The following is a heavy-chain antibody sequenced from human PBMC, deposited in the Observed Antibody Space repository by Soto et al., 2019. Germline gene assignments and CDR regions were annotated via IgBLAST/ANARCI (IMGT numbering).Heavy chain of an antibody. CDR3: ARMCSSTSCYIIGSHYYYGMDV. V-gene: IGHV1-69*13. D-gene: IGHD2-2*02. CDR2: IIPIFGTA. Sequence: SVKVSCKASGGTFSSYAISWVRQAPGQGLEWMGGIIPIFGTANYAQKFQGRVTITADESTSTAYMELSSLRSEDTAVYYCARMCSSTSCYIIGSHYYYGMDVWGQGTTVTVSS. CDR1: GGTFSSYA. J-gene: IGHJ6*02.